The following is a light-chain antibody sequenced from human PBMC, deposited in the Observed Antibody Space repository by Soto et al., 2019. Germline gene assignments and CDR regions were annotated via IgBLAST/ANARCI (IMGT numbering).Light chain of an antibody. Sequence: DIHMTHSPYSLSASLGYGFTITFGLIQSIITYLNWYQQKPGKAPKLLIYAASSLQSGVPSRFSGSGSGTDFTLTISSLEPEDFAVYYCQQRSNWPPTWTFGQGTKVDIK. CDR1: QSIITY. J-gene: IGKJ1*01. CDR3: QQRSNWPPTWT. CDR2: AAS. V-gene: IGKV1-39*01.